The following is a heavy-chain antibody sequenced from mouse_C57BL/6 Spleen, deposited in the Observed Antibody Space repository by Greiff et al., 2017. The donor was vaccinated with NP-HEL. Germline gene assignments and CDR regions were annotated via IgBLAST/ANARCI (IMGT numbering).Heavy chain of an antibody. Sequence: VQLQESGPELVKPGASVKISCKASGYAFSSSWMNWVKQRPGKGLEWIGRIYPGDGDTNYNGKFKGKATLTADKSSSTAYMQLSSLTSEDSAVYFGARGGYYGSSDWYFDVWGTGTTVTVSS. J-gene: IGHJ1*03. CDR2: IYPGDGDT. V-gene: IGHV1-82*01. D-gene: IGHD1-1*01. CDR1: GYAFSSSW. CDR3: ARGGYYGSSDWYFDV.